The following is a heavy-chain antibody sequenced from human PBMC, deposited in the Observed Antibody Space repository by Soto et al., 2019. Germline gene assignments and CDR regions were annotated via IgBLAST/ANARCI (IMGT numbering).Heavy chain of an antibody. CDR2: IIPIFGTA. Sequence: QVQLVQSGAEVKKPASSVKVSCKASGGTFSSYAISWVRQAPGQGLEWMGGIIPIFGTATYAPNFQGRVTITADESTSTAYMEPSSLRSEDTAVYYWARDSGGTTVAFGMDVWGQGTAVTVSS. D-gene: IGHD4-17*01. CDR3: ARDSGGTTVAFGMDV. J-gene: IGHJ6*02. CDR1: GGTFSSYA. V-gene: IGHV1-69*01.